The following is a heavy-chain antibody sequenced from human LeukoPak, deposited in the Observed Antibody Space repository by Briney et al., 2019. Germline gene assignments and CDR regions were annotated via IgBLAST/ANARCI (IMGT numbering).Heavy chain of an antibody. CDR1: GFTFGDYA. Sequence: GGSLRLSCTASGFTFGDYAMSWVRQAPGKGLEGVGFIRSKAYGGTTEYAASVKGRFTISRDDSKSIAYLQMNSLKTEDTAVYYCTRGARTSGWYNYWGQGTLVTVSS. D-gene: IGHD6-19*01. V-gene: IGHV3-49*04. CDR2: IRSKAYGGTT. J-gene: IGHJ4*02. CDR3: TRGARTSGWYNY.